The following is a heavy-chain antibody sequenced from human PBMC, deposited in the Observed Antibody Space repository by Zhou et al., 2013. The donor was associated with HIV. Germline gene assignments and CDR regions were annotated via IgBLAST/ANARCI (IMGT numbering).Heavy chain of an antibody. CDR3: AVVSSGWFGVDF. Sequence: EVQLLESGGGLVQPGGSLRLSCAASGFTFSSYWIYWVRQAPGKGLVWVSGINGDGSSTNYADSVKGRFTISRDNAKNTLYLQMNSLRAEDTAVYYCAVVSSGWFGVDFWGQGTLVTVSS. CDR1: GFTFSSYW. CDR2: INGDGSST. V-gene: IGHV3-74*02. D-gene: IGHD6-19*01. J-gene: IGHJ4*02.